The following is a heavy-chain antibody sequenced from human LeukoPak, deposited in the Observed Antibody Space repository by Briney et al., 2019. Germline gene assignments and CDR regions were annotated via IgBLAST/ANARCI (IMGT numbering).Heavy chain of an antibody. D-gene: IGHD3-22*01. Sequence: SGTLSLTCAVSGGSISSSNWWSWVRQPPGKGLEWIGYIYYSGSTNYNPSLKSRVTISVDTSKNQFSLKLSSVTAADTAVYYCAREYSSGYYWVLDIWGQGTMVTVSS. V-gene: IGHV4-4*02. CDR3: AREYSSGYYWVLDI. CDR2: IYYSGST. J-gene: IGHJ3*02. CDR1: GGSISSSNW.